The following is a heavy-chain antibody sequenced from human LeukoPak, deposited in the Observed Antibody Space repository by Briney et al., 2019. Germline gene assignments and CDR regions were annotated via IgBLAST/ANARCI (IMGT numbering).Heavy chain of an antibody. J-gene: IGHJ4*02. CDR1: GFTFSSYG. CDR2: IRYDGSNK. CDR3: ARGPYCSGGSCYSGVYFDY. Sequence: GGSLRLSCAASGFTFSSYGMHWVRQAPGKGLEWVAFIRYDGSNKYYVDSVKGRFTISRDNSKNTLYLQMNSLRAGDTAVYYCARGPYCSGGSCYSGVYFDYWGQGTLVTVPS. V-gene: IGHV3-30*02. D-gene: IGHD2-15*01.